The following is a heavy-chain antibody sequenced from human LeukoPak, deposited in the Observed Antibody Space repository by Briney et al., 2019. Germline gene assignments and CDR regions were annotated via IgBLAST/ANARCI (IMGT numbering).Heavy chain of an antibody. Sequence: SETLSLTCAVSGGSISSGHSSWNWFRQPPGKGLEWIGYIYHSGSTYYNPSLKSRVAISVDKSKNQFSLKLRSVTAADTALYYCARGGTAFDIWGQGTMVTVSS. CDR1: GGSISSGHSS. CDR2: IYHSGST. V-gene: IGHV4-30-2*01. J-gene: IGHJ3*02. D-gene: IGHD1-26*01. CDR3: ARGGTAFDI.